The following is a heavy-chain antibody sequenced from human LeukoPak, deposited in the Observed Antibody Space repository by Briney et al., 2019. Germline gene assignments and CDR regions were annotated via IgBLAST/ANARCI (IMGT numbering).Heavy chain of an antibody. D-gene: IGHD3-9*01. CDR2: ISAYNGNT. J-gene: IGHJ4*02. V-gene: IGHV1-18*04. Sequence: ASVKLSCKASGYTVTSYGISWVRQAPGQGHELMGWISAYNGNTNYAQKLQGRVTMTTDTSTSTAYMELRSLRSDDTAVYYCARDTYYDILTPGYWGQGTLVTVSS. CDR1: GYTVTSYG. CDR3: ARDTYYDILTPGY.